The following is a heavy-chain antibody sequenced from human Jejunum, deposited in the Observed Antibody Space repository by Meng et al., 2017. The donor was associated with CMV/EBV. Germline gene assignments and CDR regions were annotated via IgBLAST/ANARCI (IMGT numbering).Heavy chain of an antibody. CDR1: GFTFSTYG. J-gene: IGHJ4*02. V-gene: IGHV3-30*02. D-gene: IGHD6-19*01. CDR3: AKDLGASGWFETFDS. Sequence: GFTFSTYGMHWVRLAPGRGLEWVAFIRYDGNNKYYTDSVKGRFTISRDNSRSTLFLQMNSLGVEDTAVYYCAKDLGASGWFETFDSWGQGTLVPSPQ. CDR2: IRYDGNNK.